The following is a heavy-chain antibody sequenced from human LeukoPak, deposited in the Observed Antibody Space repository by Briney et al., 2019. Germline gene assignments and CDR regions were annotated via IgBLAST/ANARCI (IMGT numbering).Heavy chain of an antibody. J-gene: IGHJ5*02. CDR2: INTNTGNP. CDR1: GYTFSNYP. CDR3: ARAEVIPAAWKGTWFDP. D-gene: IGHD2-2*01. Sequence: GASVKVSCKTSGYTFSNYPLNWVRQAPGQGLEWMGWINTNTGNPTYAQGFTGRFVFSLDTSVSTAYLQISSLKAEDTAVYYCARAEVIPAAWKGTWFDPWGQGTLVTVSS. V-gene: IGHV7-4-1*02.